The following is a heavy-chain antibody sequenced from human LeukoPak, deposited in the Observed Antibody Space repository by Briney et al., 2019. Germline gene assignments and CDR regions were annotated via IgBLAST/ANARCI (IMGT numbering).Heavy chain of an antibody. CDR1: GGSLRGHS. CDR2: FYIGRTT. CDR3: ARDKGQSGSSGIYESYMDV. V-gene: IGHV4-59*11. D-gene: IGHD6-6*01. Sequence: SETLSLTCTVSGGSLRGHSWSWIRQPPGQGLEYISDFYIGRTTNYNRSLKSRVTISLDTSKRQLSLMVNSVTAADTAVYYCARDKGQSGSSGIYESYMDVWGPGTTVIVSS. J-gene: IGHJ6*03.